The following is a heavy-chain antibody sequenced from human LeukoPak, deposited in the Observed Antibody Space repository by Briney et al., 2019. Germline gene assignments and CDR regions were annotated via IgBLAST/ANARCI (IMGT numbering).Heavy chain of an antibody. D-gene: IGHD6-19*01. CDR1: GFTFSSYG. V-gene: IGHV3-23*01. CDR2: ITGSGGST. CDR3: ARVWAVARPWDV. Sequence: GGSLRLSCAASGFTFSSYGMSWVRQAPGKGLEWVSVITGSGGSTYYADSVKGRFTISRDNSKNTLYLQMKSLRAEDTAVYYCARVWAVARPWDVWGKGTTVTVSS. J-gene: IGHJ6*04.